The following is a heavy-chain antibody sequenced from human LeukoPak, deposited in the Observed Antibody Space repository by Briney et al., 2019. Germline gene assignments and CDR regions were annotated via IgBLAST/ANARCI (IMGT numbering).Heavy chain of an antibody. CDR2: IYYSGST. J-gene: IGHJ4*02. D-gene: IGHD1-1*01. Sequence: SQTLSLTCAVSGGSISSYYWSWIRQPPGKGLEWIGYIYYSGSTNYNPSLKSRVTISVDTSKNQFSLKLSSVTAADTAVYYCARSALLEPRSRAFDYWGQGTLVTVSS. V-gene: IGHV4-59*01. CDR3: ARSALLEPRSRAFDY. CDR1: GGSISSYY.